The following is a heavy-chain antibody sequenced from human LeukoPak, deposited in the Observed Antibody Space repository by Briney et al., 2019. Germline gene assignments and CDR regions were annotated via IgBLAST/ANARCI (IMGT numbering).Heavy chain of an antibody. J-gene: IGHJ6*02. CDR2: INPSGGST. V-gene: IGHV1-46*01. CDR3: ARDNQRYYDSSGYQNYYYYGMDV. Sequence: ASVKVSCKASGYTFTSYYMHWVRQAPGQGLEWMGIINPSGGSTSYAQKFQGRVTMTRDTSTSTVYMELSSLRSEDTAVYYCARDNQRYYDSSGYQNYYYYGMDVWGQGTTVTVSS. D-gene: IGHD3-22*01. CDR1: GYTFTSYY.